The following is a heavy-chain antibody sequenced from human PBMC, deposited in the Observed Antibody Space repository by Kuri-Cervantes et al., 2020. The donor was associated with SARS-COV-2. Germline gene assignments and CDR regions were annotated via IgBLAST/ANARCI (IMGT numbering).Heavy chain of an antibody. V-gene: IGHV3-30*04. D-gene: IGHD3-22*01. CDR2: ISYDGSNK. Sequence: GGSRRLSCAASGFTFSSYAIHWVRQAPGKGLEWVAVISYDGSNKYYADSVKGRFTISRDNSKNTLYLQMNSLRAEDTAVYYCARDQDYYDSNDYFDYWGQGTLVTVSS. J-gene: IGHJ4*02. CDR3: ARDQDYYDSNDYFDY. CDR1: GFTFSSYA.